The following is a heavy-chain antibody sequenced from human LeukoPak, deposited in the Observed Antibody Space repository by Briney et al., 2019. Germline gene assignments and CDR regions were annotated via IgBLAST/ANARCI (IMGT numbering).Heavy chain of an antibody. D-gene: IGHD3-10*01. CDR2: IYTSGST. CDR1: GGSISSYY. J-gene: IGHJ4*02. Sequence: PSETLSLTCTVSGGSISSYYWGWIRQPAGKGLEWVGRIYTSGSTNYNPSLKSRVTMSVDTSKNQFSLKLSSVTAADTAVYYCAREYEYYYGSGRASYMDSWGQGTLVTVSS. CDR3: AREYEYYYGSGRASYMDS. V-gene: IGHV4-4*07.